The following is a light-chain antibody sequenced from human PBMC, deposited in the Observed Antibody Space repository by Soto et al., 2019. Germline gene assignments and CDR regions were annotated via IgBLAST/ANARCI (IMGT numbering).Light chain of an antibody. V-gene: IGKV1-9*01. CDR2: AAS. CDR1: QDISSA. J-gene: IGKJ5*01. Sequence: DIQLTHSPSFLSASVGDRVTITCRASQDISSALAWYQQKPGKAPKVLIHAASTLQSGVPSRFSGSGSGTEFTLTINSLQPEDFATYYCQQLNSYPITFGQGTRVEIK. CDR3: QQLNSYPIT.